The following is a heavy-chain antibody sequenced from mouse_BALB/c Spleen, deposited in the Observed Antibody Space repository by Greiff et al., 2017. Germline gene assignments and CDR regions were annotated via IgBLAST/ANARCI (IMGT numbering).Heavy chain of an antibody. Sequence: EVQLQQSGAELVKPGASVKLSCTASGFNIKDTYMHWVKQRPEQGLEWIGRIDPANGNTKYDPKFQGKATITADTSSNTAYLQLSSLTSEDTAVYYCNALYGNYPFAYWGQGTLVTVSA. CDR2: IDPANGNT. CDR3: NALYGNYPFAY. D-gene: IGHD2-1*01. V-gene: IGHV14-3*02. J-gene: IGHJ3*01. CDR1: GFNIKDTY.